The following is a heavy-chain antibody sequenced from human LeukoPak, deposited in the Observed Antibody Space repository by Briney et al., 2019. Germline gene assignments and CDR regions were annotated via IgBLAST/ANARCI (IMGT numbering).Heavy chain of an antibody. CDR3: ARREPQGCSGTSCFAGPVGH. D-gene: IGHD2-2*01. J-gene: IGHJ4*02. CDR1: GFTFSSYS. CDR2: ISGTSDYI. Sequence: AGGSLRLSCAASGFTFSSYSMSWVRQSPGKGLEWVSSISGTSDYIYYADSVKGRFTISRDNGQNSLYLQMNSLRAEDTAVYYCARREPQGCSGTSCFAGPVGHWGQGTLVTVSS. V-gene: IGHV3-21*06.